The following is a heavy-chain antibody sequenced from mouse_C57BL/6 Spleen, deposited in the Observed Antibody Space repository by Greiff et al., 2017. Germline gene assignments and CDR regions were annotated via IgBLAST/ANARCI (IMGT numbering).Heavy chain of an antibody. CDR3: ASGSYSNYGYSMDY. V-gene: IGHV5-17*01. CDR2: ISSGSSTI. J-gene: IGHJ4*01. Sequence: EVQGVESGGGLVKPGGSLKLSCAASGFTFSDYGMHWVSQAPEKGLEWVAYISSGSSTIYYEDTVKGRFTISIDNAKNPLFLQMNSLMSEDTAMYYGASGSYSNYGYSMDYWGQGTSVTVSS. D-gene: IGHD2-5*01. CDR1: GFTFSDYG.